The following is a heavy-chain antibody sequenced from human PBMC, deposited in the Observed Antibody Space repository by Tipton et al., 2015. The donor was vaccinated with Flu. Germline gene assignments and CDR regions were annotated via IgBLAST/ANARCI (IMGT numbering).Heavy chain of an antibody. V-gene: IGHV5-51*01. Sequence: VQLVQSGAEVKKPGESLRISCKASGYTFTDYWIGWVRQMPGKGLEWLGSILPGNSDTIRSSSLKSQVTISADRSTSTAYLQWNRLQASDTGTYYCARRGRDWSGGTCYWFDPWGQGTRVTVSA. CDR3: ARRGRDWSGGTCYWFDP. J-gene: IGHJ5*02. D-gene: IGHD2-15*01. CDR1: GYTFTDYW. CDR2: ILPGNSDT.